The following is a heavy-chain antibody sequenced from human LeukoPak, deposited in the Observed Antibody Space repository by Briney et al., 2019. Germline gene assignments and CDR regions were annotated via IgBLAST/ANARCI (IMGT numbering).Heavy chain of an antibody. CDR1: GYTLTELS. V-gene: IGHV1-24*01. J-gene: IGHJ5*02. CDR2: FDPEDGET. CDR3: ATDRYGDYENWFDP. D-gene: IGHD4-17*01. Sequence: ASVKVSCKVSGYTLTELSMHWVRQAPGKGLEWMGGFDPEDGETIYAQKFQGRVTMTEDTSTDTAYMELSSLRSEDTAVYYCATDRYGDYENWFDPWGQGTLVTVSS.